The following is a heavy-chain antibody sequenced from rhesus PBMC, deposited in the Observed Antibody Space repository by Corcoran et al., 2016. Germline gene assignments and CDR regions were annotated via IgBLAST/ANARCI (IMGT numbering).Heavy chain of an antibody. Sequence: QVQLQESGPGLVKPSETLSLTCAVSGYSISSTYWSWTRQPPRKGLEWIGDIHRSIGSTYYNPSLKRRVTISTDTSKNQISLKLSSVTAADTAVYYCARTGGRVALDVWGPGVLVSVSS. D-gene: IGHD2-15*01. CDR3: ARTGGRVALDV. CDR2: IHRSIGST. CDR1: GYSISSTY. V-gene: IGHV4-165*01. J-gene: IGHJ5-1*01.